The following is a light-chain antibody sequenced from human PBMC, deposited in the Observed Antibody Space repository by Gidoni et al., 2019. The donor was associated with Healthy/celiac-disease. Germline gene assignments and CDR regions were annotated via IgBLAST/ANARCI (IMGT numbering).Light chain of an antibody. V-gene: IGKV4-1*01. Sequence: DIVMTQSPASLALSLRERATSNCKSSQSVLYSSNNKNYLAWYQQKPGQPPKLLIYWASTRESGVPDRCSGSGSGTDFTLTISSLQAEDVAVYYCQQYDSTPPTFGPGTKVDIK. CDR3: QQYDSTPPT. CDR2: WAS. CDR1: QSVLYSSNNKNY. J-gene: IGKJ3*01.